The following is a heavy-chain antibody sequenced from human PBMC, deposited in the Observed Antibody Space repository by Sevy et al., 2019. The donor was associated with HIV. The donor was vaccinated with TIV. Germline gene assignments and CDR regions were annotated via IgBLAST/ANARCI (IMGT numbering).Heavy chain of an antibody. D-gene: IGHD6-13*01. CDR2: IWYDGSNK. CDR1: GFTFSSYG. CDR3: ARERAGQCPYSRASGYYYGMDV. V-gene: IGHV3-33*01. Sequence: GGSLRLSCAASGFTFSSYGMHWVRQAPGKGLEWVAVIWYDGSNKYYADSVKGRFTISRDNSKNTLYLQMNSLRAEDTAVYYCARERAGQCPYSRASGYYYGMDVWGQGTTVTVSS. J-gene: IGHJ6*02.